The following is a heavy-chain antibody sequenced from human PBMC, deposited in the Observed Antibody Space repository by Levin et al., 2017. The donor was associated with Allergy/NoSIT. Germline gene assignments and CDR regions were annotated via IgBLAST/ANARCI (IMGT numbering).Heavy chain of an antibody. V-gene: IGHV4-39*07. D-gene: IGHD6-6*01. J-gene: IGHJ4*02. Sequence: SETLSLTCTVSGDSISSGTHHWGWVRQPPGKALEWIGSIYYTGTTYYRPSLRGRIALSVDTSKNQFSLRLTSVTAADTAMEYCAGEYSSSAAYWGQGTLVTVSS. CDR3: AGEYSSSAAY. CDR1: GDSISSGTHH. CDR2: IYYTGTT.